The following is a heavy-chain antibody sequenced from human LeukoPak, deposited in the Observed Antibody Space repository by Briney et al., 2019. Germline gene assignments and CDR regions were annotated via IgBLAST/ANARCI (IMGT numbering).Heavy chain of an antibody. Sequence: GGSLRLSCAASGFSFTNHAMHWVRQAPGKGLEWMALVSYDGTNKFYTDSVMGRFTVSRDNSKNMLYLQMSSLRTEDTGVYYCAKDHPRYCSSTSCQSGFDYWGQGTLVTVSS. D-gene: IGHD2-2*01. V-gene: IGHV3-30-3*01. CDR2: VSYDGTNK. CDR3: AKDHPRYCSSTSCQSGFDY. CDR1: GFSFTNHA. J-gene: IGHJ4*02.